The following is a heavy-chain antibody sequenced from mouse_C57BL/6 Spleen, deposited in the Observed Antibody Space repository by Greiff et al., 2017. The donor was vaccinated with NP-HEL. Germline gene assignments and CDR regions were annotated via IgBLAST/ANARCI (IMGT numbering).Heavy chain of an antibody. Sequence: EVQLQQSVAELVRPGASVKLSCTASGFNIKNTYMHWVKQRPEQGLEWIGRIDPANGNTKYAPKFQGKATITADTSSNTAYLQLSSLTSEDTAIYYCARLLSYGSSPYYFDYWGQGTTLTVSS. J-gene: IGHJ2*01. V-gene: IGHV14-3*01. CDR2: IDPANGNT. D-gene: IGHD1-1*01. CDR1: GFNIKNTY. CDR3: ARLLSYGSSPYYFDY.